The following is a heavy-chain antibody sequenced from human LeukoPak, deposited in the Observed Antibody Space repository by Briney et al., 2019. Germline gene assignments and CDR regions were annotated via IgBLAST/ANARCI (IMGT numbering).Heavy chain of an antibody. D-gene: IGHD6-19*01. CDR2: VSGGGSET. Sequence: GGSLRLSCAASGFTFSNYAMSWVRQAPGKGLEWVSAVSGGGSETYYADSVKGRFTISRDNSKNTLYLQMNSLRAEDTAAYHCAKGLSIAVAGRSYYFDYWGQGTLVTVSS. CDR3: AKGLSIAVAGRSYYFDY. CDR1: GFTFSNYA. V-gene: IGHV3-23*01. J-gene: IGHJ4*02.